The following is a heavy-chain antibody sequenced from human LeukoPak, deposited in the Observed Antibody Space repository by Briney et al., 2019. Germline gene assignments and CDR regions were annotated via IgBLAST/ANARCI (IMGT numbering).Heavy chain of an antibody. CDR2: INAANGHT. V-gene: IGHV1-3*03. J-gene: IGHJ6*03. CDR1: GYTFTNYA. D-gene: IGHD3-10*01. CDR3: ARGRGPPNTNRDFYYYYYMDV. Sequence: GASVKVSCKASGYTFTNYAIHWVRQAPGQRFGWMGWINAANGHTKYSQEFQDRITITRDTSATTAYMELSNLKSDDMALYYCARGRGPPNTNRDFYYYYYMDVWGTGTTVTVSS.